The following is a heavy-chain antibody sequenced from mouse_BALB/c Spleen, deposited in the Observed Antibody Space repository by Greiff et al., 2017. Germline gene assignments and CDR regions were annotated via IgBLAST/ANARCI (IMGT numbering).Heavy chain of an antibody. CDR3: ARIHYYGLYYAMDY. D-gene: IGHD1-2*01. J-gene: IGHJ4*01. CDR1: GFSLTSYG. CDR2: IWAGGST. V-gene: IGHV2-9*02. Sequence: VQLVESGPGLVAPSQSLSITCTVSGFSLTSYGVHWVRQPPGKGLEWLGVIWAGGSTNYNSALMSRLSISKDNSKSQVFLKMNSLQTDDTAMYYCARIHYYGLYYAMDYWGQGTSVTVSS.